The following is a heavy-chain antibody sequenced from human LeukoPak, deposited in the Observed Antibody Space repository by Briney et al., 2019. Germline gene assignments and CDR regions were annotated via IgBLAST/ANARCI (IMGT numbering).Heavy chain of an antibody. D-gene: IGHD6-13*01. CDR3: ARVIGQQLVLTHYYYYGMDV. V-gene: IGHV3-30-3*01. CDR2: ISYDGSNK. CDR1: GFTFSSYA. Sequence: GGSLRLSCAASGFTFSSYAMPWVRQAPGKGLEWVAVISYDGSNKYYADSVKGRFTISRDNSKNTLYLQMNSLRAEDTAVYYCARVIGQQLVLTHYYYYGMDVWGQGTTVTVSS. J-gene: IGHJ6*02.